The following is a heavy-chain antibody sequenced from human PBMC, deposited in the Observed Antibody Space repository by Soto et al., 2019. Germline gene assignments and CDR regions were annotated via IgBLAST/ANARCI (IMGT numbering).Heavy chain of an antibody. CDR2: IKSKADGSTK. D-gene: IGHD3-16*01. Sequence: GGSLRLSCAASGITVSNVWMTWIRQAPGKGLEWVFRIKSKADGSTKEYGTPVKYRLIISRYDSKNTVDLQMHALRTEDTAFYYCATPRTGSHGYSXWGHVALVTVSX. CDR1: GITVSNVW. J-gene: IGHJ4*01. V-gene: IGHV3-15*01. CDR3: ATPRTGSHGYSX.